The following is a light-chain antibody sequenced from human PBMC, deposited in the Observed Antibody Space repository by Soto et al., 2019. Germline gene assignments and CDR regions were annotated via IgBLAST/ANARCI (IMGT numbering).Light chain of an antibody. J-gene: IGKJ4*01. V-gene: IGKV1-8*01. CDR2: TTS. CDR3: QQYYSYPALT. CDR1: QDIGSY. Sequence: AIRMTQSPSSFSASTGDRVTITCRASQDIGSYLAWYQQRPGKAPKLLIYTTSNLQSGVPSRFSGSGSGTHVTLTISGLQSEDFATYYCQQYYSYPALTFGGGTKVEI.